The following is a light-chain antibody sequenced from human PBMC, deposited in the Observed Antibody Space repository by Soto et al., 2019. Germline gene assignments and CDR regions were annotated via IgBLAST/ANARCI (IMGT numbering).Light chain of an antibody. J-gene: IGKJ1*01. CDR2: GAS. V-gene: IGKV3-15*01. CDR3: QQYKNWHPWT. CDR1: QSVGSS. Sequence: EVVMTQSPATLSVSPGERATLSCRASQSVGSSVAWYQHKPGQAPRLLIFGASSRANGIPARFSGSGSGTDFTLTISSLQSEDFAVYYCQQYKNWHPWTFGQGTKVEIK.